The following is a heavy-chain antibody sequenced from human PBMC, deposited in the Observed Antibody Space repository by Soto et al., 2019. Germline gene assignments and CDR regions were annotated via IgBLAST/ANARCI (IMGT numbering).Heavy chain of an antibody. CDR2: INSDGSST. CDR1: GFTFGSYG. D-gene: IGHD2-15*01. CDR3: ARWLGYCSGGSCYSINWFDP. J-gene: IGHJ5*02. Sequence: GGSLRLACAASGFTFGSYGMHWVLQAPGKGRVWVSRINSDGSSTSYADSVKGRFTISRDNAKNTPYLQMNSLRAEDTAVYYCARWLGYCSGGSCYSINWFDPWGQGTLVTVSS. V-gene: IGHV3-74*01.